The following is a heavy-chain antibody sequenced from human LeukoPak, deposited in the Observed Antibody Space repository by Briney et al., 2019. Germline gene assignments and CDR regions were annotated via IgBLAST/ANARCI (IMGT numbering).Heavy chain of an antibody. CDR1: GGSISSGSYY. CDR3: ASARAAADTIFDY. D-gene: IGHD6-13*01. Sequence: SETLSLTCTVSGGSISSGSYYWSWIRQPAGKGLEWIGRIYTSGSTNYNPSLKSRVTISVDTSKNQFSLKLSSVTAADTAVYYCASARAAADTIFDYWGQGTLVTVSS. J-gene: IGHJ4*02. CDR2: IYTSGST. V-gene: IGHV4-61*02.